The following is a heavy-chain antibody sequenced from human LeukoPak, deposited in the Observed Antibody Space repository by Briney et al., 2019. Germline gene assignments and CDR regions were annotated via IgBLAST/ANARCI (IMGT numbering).Heavy chain of an antibody. D-gene: IGHD2-15*01. J-gene: IGHJ5*02. V-gene: IGHV1-2*02. CDR1: GYTFTGYY. Sequence: ASVKVSCKASGYTFTGYYMHWVRQAPGQGLEWMGWINPNSGGTNYAQKFQGRVTMTRDTSISTAYMELSRLRSDDTAVYYCARARTYCSGGSCYWLDPWGQGTLVTVSS. CDR3: ARARTYCSGGSCYWLDP. CDR2: INPNSGGT.